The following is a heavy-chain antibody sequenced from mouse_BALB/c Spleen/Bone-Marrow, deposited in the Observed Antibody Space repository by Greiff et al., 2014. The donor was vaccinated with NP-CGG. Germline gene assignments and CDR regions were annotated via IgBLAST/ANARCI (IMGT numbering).Heavy chain of an antibody. J-gene: IGHJ3*01. D-gene: IGHD3-2*01. CDR2: IYPGDGST. CDR3: ARSGDSSGYGFAY. V-gene: IGHV1S56*01. Sequence: VQRVESGPEMVKPGALVKISCKASGYTFTSYDINWVKQRPGQGLEWIGWIYPGDGSTKYNEKFKGKATLTGDKSSSTAYMQLSSLTSENSAVYFCARSGDSSGYGFAYWGQGTLVTVSA. CDR1: GYTFTSYD.